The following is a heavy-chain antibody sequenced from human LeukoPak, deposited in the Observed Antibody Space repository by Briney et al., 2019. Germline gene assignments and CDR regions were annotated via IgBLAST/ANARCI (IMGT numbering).Heavy chain of an antibody. V-gene: IGHV3-30-3*01. CDR2: ISYDGSNK. J-gene: IGHJ4*02. CDR1: GFTFSSYA. D-gene: IGHD3-3*01. Sequence: GGSLRLSCAASGFTFSSYAMHWVRQAPGKGLEWVAVISYDGSNKYYADSVRGRFTISRDNSKNTLYLQMNSLRAEDTAVYYCAKDSSGGHYDFWSGYSGYWGQGTLVTVSS. CDR3: AKDSSGGHYDFWSGYSGY.